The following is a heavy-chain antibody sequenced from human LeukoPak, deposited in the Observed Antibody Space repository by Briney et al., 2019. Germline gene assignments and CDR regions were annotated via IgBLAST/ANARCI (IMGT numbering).Heavy chain of an antibody. D-gene: IGHD3-22*01. V-gene: IGHV3-64*01. Sequence: PGGSLRLSCAASGFTFSSYAMHWVRQAPGKGLEYVSGISTNGDITYYTNSVKGRFTISRDNSKNTVYLQLGSLRAEDTAVCYCARDDGYDNSGYNFFDHWGQGTLVTVSS. CDR3: ARDDGYDNSGYNFFDH. CDR1: GFTFSSYA. J-gene: IGHJ4*02. CDR2: ISTNGDIT.